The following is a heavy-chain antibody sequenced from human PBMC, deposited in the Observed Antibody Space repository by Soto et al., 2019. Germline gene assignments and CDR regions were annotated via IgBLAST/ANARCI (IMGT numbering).Heavy chain of an antibody. Sequence: XSGKVSCKASGYPLTNYDINWVRQAPGQGLEWMGWMDPKRGNAGYAQKFQGRVTMTRNTAINTAYMELSSLTSDDTAVYYCARQIWGDNYPKGNRALDQWGQGTLVTVSS. CDR1: GYPLTNYD. V-gene: IGHV1-8*01. J-gene: IGHJ4*02. CDR2: MDPKRGNA. CDR3: ARQIWGDNYPKGNRALDQ. D-gene: IGHD3-16*01.